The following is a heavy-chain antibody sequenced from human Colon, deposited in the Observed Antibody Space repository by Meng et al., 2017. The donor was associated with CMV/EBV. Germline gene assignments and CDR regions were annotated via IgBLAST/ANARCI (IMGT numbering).Heavy chain of an antibody. CDR1: GFAVSNNH. CDR2: THGDGTS. CDR3: HGAGGNSF. V-gene: IGHV3-53*01. J-gene: IGHJ4*02. D-gene: IGHD4-23*01. Sequence: SLRLSCAVYGFAVSNNHVSWVRQAQGKGLESVSMTHGDGTSYYAESVKGRVTVSRDTSKNTVYPQMSRLRADDTAVYYCHGAGGNSFWGQGTLVTVSS.